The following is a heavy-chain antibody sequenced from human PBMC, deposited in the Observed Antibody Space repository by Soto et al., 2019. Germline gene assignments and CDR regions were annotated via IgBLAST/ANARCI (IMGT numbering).Heavy chain of an antibody. J-gene: IGHJ6*02. CDR3: ARIPIVVVTAATSSARPNYYYGLDV. Sequence: SGPTLVNPTQTLTLTCTFSGFSLSTSGMCVSWIRQPPGKALEWLALIDWDDDKYYSTSLKTRLTISKDTSKNQVVLTMTNMDPVDTATYYCARIPIVVVTAATSSARPNYYYGLDVWGQGTTVTVSS. D-gene: IGHD2-2*01. V-gene: IGHV2-70*01. CDR2: IDWDDDK. CDR1: GFSLSTSGMC.